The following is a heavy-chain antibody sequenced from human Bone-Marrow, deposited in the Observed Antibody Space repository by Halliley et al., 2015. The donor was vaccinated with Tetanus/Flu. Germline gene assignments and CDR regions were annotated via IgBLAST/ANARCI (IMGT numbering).Heavy chain of an antibody. CDR3: VRGGEGYCTGDSCYTDVAHH. Sequence: SDGLSTRSADSVTGRFTISRDNAKNTLYLQMNSLRPEDTGVYYCVRGGEGYCTGDSCYTDVAHHWGQGTLVTVSS. V-gene: IGHV3-74*01. J-gene: IGHJ5*02. CDR2: SDGLST. D-gene: IGHD2-8*02.